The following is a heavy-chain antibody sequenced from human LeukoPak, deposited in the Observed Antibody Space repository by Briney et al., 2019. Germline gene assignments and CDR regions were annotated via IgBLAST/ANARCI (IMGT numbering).Heavy chain of an antibody. CDR3: AIGYYYYYGMDV. J-gene: IGHJ6*02. V-gene: IGHV4-34*01. CDR1: GGSFSGYY. Sequence: TSETLSLTCAVYGGSFSGYYWSWIRQPPGKGLEWIGEINHSGSTNYNPSLKSRVTISVDTSKNQFSLKLSSVTAADTAVYYCAIGYYYYYGMDVWGQGTSVTVSS. CDR2: INHSGST.